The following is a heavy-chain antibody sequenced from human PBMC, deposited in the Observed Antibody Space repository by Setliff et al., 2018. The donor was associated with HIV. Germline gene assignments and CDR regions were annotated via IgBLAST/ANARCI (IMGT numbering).Heavy chain of an antibody. CDR1: GFMFSNYA. J-gene: IGHJ4*02. D-gene: IGHD3-22*01. V-gene: IGHV3-23*01. CDR3: AKELAASGLGYFDS. Sequence: PGGSLRLSCAASGFMFSNYAMSWVRQAPGEGLEWVSAILSTGERTFYADSVKGRFTISRDNSKNTVYLQMNSLRAEDTAEYYCAKELAASGLGYFDSWGRGILVTVSS. CDR2: ILSTGERT.